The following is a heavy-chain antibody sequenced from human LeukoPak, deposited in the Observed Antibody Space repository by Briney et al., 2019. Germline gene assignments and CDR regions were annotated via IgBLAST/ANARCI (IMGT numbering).Heavy chain of an antibody. Sequence: SETLSLTCAVYGGSFSAYYWSWIRQSPGKGLEWIAEINHRGDTNYNPSVQSRVSISVDTSKNQFSLKVTSLTAADTAVYYCARGPTISETGYFDYWGQGTLVTVSS. V-gene: IGHV4-34*01. CDR1: GGSFSAYY. D-gene: IGHD1-1*01. CDR2: INHRGDT. J-gene: IGHJ4*03. CDR3: ARGPTISETGYFDY.